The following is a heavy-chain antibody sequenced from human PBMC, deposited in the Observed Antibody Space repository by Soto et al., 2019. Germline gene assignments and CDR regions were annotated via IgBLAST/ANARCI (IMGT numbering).Heavy chain of an antibody. J-gene: IGHJ1*01. Sequence: QVQLQESGPGLVKPSQTLSLTCTVSGGSISSGDYYWSWIRQPPGKGLEWIGYIYYSGSTYYNPSLKSRVTTSVDPSQHQVSVKLSSVTAAVTAVYYCARRPQDCSGGRCSLDFHHWGQGTLVTVSS. CDR2: IYYSGST. CDR3: ARRPQDCSGGRCSLDFHH. V-gene: IGHV4-30-4*01. CDR1: GGSISSGDYY. D-gene: IGHD2-15*01.